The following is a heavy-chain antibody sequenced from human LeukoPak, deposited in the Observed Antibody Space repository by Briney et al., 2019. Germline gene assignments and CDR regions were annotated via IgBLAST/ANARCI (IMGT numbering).Heavy chain of an antibody. J-gene: IGHJ5*02. CDR1: GHTFTGYY. V-gene: IGHV1-2*02. CDR3: ARDKGVVVVVPAALVA. D-gene: IGHD2-2*01. CDR2: INPNSGGT. Sequence: ASVKVSCKASGHTFTGYYMHWVRQAPGQGLEWMGWINPNSGGTNYAQKFQGRVTMTRDTSISTAYMELSRLRSDDTAVYYCARDKGVVVVVPAALVAWGQGTLVTVSS.